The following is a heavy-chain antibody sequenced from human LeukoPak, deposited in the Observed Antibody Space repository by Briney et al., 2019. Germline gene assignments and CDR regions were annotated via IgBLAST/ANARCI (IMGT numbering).Heavy chain of an antibody. D-gene: IGHD3-3*01. CDR3: ARVDFWSGYGYYYYGMDV. Sequence: SDTLSLLCTVSVDPIRSYYWSWIQQPPGKALEWIGYIHYNGSTNYNPSLKSRVTISVDTSKTQFSLKLSSVTAADTAVYYCARVDFWSGYGYYYYGMDVWGQGTTVTVSS. CDR2: IHYNGST. V-gene: IGHV4-59*07. CDR1: VDPIRSYY. J-gene: IGHJ6*02.